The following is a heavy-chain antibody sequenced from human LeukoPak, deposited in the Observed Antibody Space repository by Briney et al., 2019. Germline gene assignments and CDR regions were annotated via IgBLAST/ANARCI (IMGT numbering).Heavy chain of an antibody. CDR3: AKDPRRYSRTGGYFDY. CDR2: ISYDGSDK. CDR1: KFTFSNYV. V-gene: IGHV3-30*18. D-gene: IGHD6-13*01. J-gene: IGHJ4*02. Sequence: GGSLRLSCAASKFTFSNYVMHWVRQAPGKGLEWVAVISYDGSDKYYADSVKGRFTVSRDNSKNTLYLQMNSLRAEDTAVYYCAKDPRRYSRTGGYFDYWGQGTLVTVSS.